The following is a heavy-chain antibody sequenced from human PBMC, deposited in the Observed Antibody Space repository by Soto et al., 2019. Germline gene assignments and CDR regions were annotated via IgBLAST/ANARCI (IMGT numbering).Heavy chain of an antibody. J-gene: IGHJ6*02. CDR1: GFTFSSYG. D-gene: IGHD3-16*01. Sequence: QVQLVESGGGVVQPGRSLRLSCAASGFTFSSYGMHWVRQAPGKGLEWVAVIWYDGSNKYYADSVKGRFTISRDNSKNTLYLQMNTLRAEDTAVYYCARDPKTRGGSSYDYGMDVWGQGTTVTVSS. V-gene: IGHV3-33*01. CDR3: ARDPKTRGGSSYDYGMDV. CDR2: IWYDGSNK.